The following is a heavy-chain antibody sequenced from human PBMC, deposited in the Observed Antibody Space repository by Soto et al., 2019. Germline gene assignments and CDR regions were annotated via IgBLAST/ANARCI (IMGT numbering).Heavy chain of an antibody. CDR1: GSTFSSYT. D-gene: IGHD6-13*01. CDR3: ARARVYATGPLDF. Sequence: GGSLSLSCAASGSTFSSYTMTWVRQPPGKGLEWVSSISSSSDYIYYADSMKGRVTISRDNAKNSLFLDMNSLTGEDTAVYYCARARVYATGPLDFWGQGTLVTVSS. CDR2: ISSSSDYI. V-gene: IGHV3-21*06. J-gene: IGHJ4*02.